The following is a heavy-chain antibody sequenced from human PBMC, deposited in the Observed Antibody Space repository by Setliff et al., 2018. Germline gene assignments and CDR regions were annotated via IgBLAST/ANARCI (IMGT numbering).Heavy chain of an antibody. V-gene: IGHV3-23*01. Sequence: GGSLRLSCVASTFTFSKYAITRVRQAPGKGLEWVSRINGDATIAHYADSVKGRFTISRDNSKNTLHLQMNSLRIEDTAVYYCAKSAGQQLELYYYYYMDYWGQGTQVTVSS. CDR3: AKSAGQQLELYYYYYMDY. D-gene: IGHD6-13*01. CDR2: INGDATIA. CDR1: TFTFSKYA. J-gene: IGHJ4*02.